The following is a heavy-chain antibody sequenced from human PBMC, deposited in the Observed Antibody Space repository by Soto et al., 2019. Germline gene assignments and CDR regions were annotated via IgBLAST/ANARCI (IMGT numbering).Heavy chain of an antibody. CDR2: INPSGGST. Sequence: GASVKVSCKASGYTFTSYYMHWVRQAPGQGLEWMGIINPSGGSTSYAQKFQGRVTMTRDTSTSTVYMELSSLRSEDTAVYYCARQGGEVVTAIPLGYFQHWGQGTLVTVSS. D-gene: IGHD2-21*02. J-gene: IGHJ1*01. CDR1: GYTFTSYY. CDR3: ARQGGEVVTAIPLGYFQH. V-gene: IGHV1-46*01.